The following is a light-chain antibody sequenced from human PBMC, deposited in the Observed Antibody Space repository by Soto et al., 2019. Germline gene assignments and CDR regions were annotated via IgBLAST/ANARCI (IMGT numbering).Light chain of an antibody. Sequence: DIQMTQSPSTLSASVGGRVTITCRASQSISSWLAWYQHKPGKXPXXLIYKASSLESGVPSRFSGSGSGTEFTLTISSLQPDDFATYDCQQYNSYWTFGQGTKVDIK. CDR1: QSISSW. J-gene: IGKJ1*01. V-gene: IGKV1-5*03. CDR3: QQYNSYWT. CDR2: KAS.